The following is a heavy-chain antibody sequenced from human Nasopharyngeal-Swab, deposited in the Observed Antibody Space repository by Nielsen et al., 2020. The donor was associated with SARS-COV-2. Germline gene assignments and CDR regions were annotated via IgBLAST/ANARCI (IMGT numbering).Heavy chain of an antibody. CDR3: ANPYLYGGNSLPFDY. CDR1: GFTFSNYA. D-gene: IGHD4-23*01. V-gene: IGHV3-23*01. Sequence: GESLKISCAASGFTFSNYAMSWVRQAPGKGLEWVSTISGDGSGTYYADSVKGRFTISRDNSKNTLYLQMNSLRAEDTAVYYCANPYLYGGNSLPFDYWGQGTLVTVSS. J-gene: IGHJ4*02. CDR2: ISGDGSGT.